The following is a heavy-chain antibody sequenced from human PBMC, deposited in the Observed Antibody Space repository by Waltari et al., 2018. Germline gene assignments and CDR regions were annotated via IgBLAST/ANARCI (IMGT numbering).Heavy chain of an antibody. Sequence: QVQLVQSGAEVKKPGSSVKVSCKASGGTFSSYAISWVRQAPGQGLEWMGGIIPIFGTANYAQKFQGRVTITTDESTSTAYMELSSLRSEDTAVYYCARAGGMTTVTTGIRGAFDIWGQGTMVTVSS. V-gene: IGHV1-69*05. D-gene: IGHD4-17*01. J-gene: IGHJ3*02. CDR1: GGTFSSYA. CDR3: ARAGGMTTVTTGIRGAFDI. CDR2: IIPIFGTA.